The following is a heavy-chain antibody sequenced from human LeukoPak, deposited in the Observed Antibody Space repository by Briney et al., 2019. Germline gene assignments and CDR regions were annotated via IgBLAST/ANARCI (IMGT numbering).Heavy chain of an antibody. CDR3: AREGAYGSGSYYFDY. Sequence: KTGGSLRLSCAASGFTVSSNYMSWVRQAPGKGLEWVSYISSSGSTIYYADSVKGRFTISRDNAKNSLYLQMNSLRAENTAVYYCAREGAYGSGSYYFDYWGQGTLVTVSS. V-gene: IGHV3-11*04. J-gene: IGHJ4*02. CDR1: GFTVSSNY. CDR2: ISSSGSTI. D-gene: IGHD3-10*01.